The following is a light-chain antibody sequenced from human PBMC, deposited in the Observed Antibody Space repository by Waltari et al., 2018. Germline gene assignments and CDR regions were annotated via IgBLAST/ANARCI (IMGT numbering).Light chain of an antibody. CDR1: QRVFYRPNKKND. J-gene: IGKJ3*01. CDR2: WAS. CDR3: LQYSSFPYT. V-gene: IGKV4-1*01. Sequence: DIVLTQSPDSLSVSLGERATINCKSSQRVFYRPNKKNDLAVYRQKLGQPPELLIYWASTRGSGVPDRFSGSESGTDFTLTISSLQAEDVAVYYCLQYSSFPYTFGPGTKVDVK.